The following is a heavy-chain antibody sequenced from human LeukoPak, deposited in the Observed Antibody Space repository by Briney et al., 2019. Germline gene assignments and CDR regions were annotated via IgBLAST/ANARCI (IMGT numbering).Heavy chain of an antibody. Sequence: ASVTVSCKASGYTFTRYGISWVRQAPGQGLEWMGWISAYNGNTNYAEKLQGRVTMTTDTSTSTAYMELRSLRSDDTAVYYCARDIVIVPAAMAQRSYYYGMDVWAQGTTVTVSS. CDR2: ISAYNGNT. J-gene: IGHJ6*02. CDR3: ARDIVIVPAAMAQRSYYYGMDV. V-gene: IGHV1-18*01. D-gene: IGHD2-2*01. CDR1: GYTFTRYG.